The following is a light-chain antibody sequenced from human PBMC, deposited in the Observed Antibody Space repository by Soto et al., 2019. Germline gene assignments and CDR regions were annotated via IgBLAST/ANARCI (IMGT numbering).Light chain of an antibody. Sequence: QSALTQPPSVSAAPGQKVTISCSGGSSNIGNNYVSWYQQVPGTAPKVLITENNKRPSGIPDRFSGSKSGTSAILGISGLQTGDGAYYYCATWDSSLKIVVFGGGTKLTVL. J-gene: IGLJ2*01. CDR1: SSNIGNNY. CDR2: ENN. V-gene: IGLV1-51*02. CDR3: ATWDSSLKIVV.